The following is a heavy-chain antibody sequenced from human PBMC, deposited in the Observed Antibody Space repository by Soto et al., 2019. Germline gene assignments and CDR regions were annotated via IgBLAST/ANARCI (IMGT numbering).Heavy chain of an antibody. D-gene: IGHD2-15*01. V-gene: IGHV3-23*01. CDR1: GFTFSSYA. J-gene: IGHJ6*02. CDR3: AKGGWSRLNYGMDV. CDR2: ISGSGGST. Sequence: GGSLRLSCAASGFTFSSYAMSWVRQAPGKGLEWVSAISGSGGSTYYADSVKGRFTISRDNSKNTLYLQMNSLRAEDTAVYYCAKGGWSRLNYGMDVWGQGTTVTVSS.